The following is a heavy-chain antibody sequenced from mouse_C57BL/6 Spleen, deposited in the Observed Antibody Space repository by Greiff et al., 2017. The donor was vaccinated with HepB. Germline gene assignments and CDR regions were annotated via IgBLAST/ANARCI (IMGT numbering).Heavy chain of an antibody. J-gene: IGHJ3*01. V-gene: IGHV14-4*01. Sequence: EVQLQQSGAELVRPGASVKLSCTASGFNIKDDYMHWVKQRPEQGLEWIGWIDPENGDTEYASKFQGKATITADTSSNTAYLQLSSLTSEDTAVYYGTTLLRRSTFPCAYWGQGTLVTVSA. CDR2: IDPENGDT. CDR3: TTLLRRSTFPCAY. CDR1: GFNIKDDY. D-gene: IGHD2-4*01.